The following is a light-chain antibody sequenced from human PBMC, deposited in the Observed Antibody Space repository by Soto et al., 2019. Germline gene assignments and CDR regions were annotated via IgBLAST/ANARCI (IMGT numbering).Light chain of an antibody. CDR3: SSCYYWSSYTDSTTV. Sequence: QSALTQPASVSGSPGQSITISCTGTSSDVGGYNYVSWYQQHPGEAPKLMIYEVSNRPSGVSNRFSGSRSGNTASLTISGLQAEDEADYYCSSCYYWSSYTDSTTVFGTGTKVTLL. CDR2: EVS. CDR1: SSDVGGYNY. V-gene: IGLV2-14*01. J-gene: IGLJ1*01.